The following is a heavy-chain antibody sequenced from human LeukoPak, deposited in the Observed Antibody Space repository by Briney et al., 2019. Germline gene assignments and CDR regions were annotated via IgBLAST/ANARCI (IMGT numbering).Heavy chain of an antibody. CDR3: AREMITFGGVIVNVYFDY. Sequence: GGSLRLSCVASGFTFSSYWMSWVRQAPGKGLEWVANIKQDGSEKYYVDSVKGRFTISRDNAKNSLYLQMNSLRAEDTAVYYCAREMITFGGVIVNVYFDYWGQGTLVTVSS. J-gene: IGHJ4*02. CDR1: GFTFSSYW. V-gene: IGHV3-7*01. D-gene: IGHD3-16*02. CDR2: IKQDGSEK.